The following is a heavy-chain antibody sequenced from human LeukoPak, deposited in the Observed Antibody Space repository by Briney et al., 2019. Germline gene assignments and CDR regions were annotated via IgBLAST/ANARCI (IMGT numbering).Heavy chain of an antibody. CDR3: AREGYSYGFDY. V-gene: IGHV3-74*01. Sequence: PGGSLRLSRAASGFTFSSYWMHWVRQAPGKGLVWVSRINSDGSSTSYTDSVKGRFTISRDNAKNTLYLQMNSLRAEDTAVYYCAREGYSYGFDYWGQGTLVTVSS. J-gene: IGHJ4*02. D-gene: IGHD5-18*01. CDR2: INSDGSST. CDR1: GFTFSSYW.